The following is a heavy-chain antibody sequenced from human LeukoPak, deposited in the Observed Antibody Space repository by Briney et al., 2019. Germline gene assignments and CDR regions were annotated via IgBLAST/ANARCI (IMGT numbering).Heavy chain of an antibody. V-gene: IGHV3-30-3*01. CDR3: ASSSVGAPFDY. D-gene: IGHD1-26*01. J-gene: IGHJ4*02. Sequence: GGSLRLSCAASGFTFSSYAMHWVRQAPGKGLEWVAVISYDGSNKYYADSVKGRFTTSRDNSKNTLYLQMNSLRAEDTAVYYCASSSVGAPFDYWGQGTLVTVSS. CDR2: ISYDGSNK. CDR1: GFTFSSYA.